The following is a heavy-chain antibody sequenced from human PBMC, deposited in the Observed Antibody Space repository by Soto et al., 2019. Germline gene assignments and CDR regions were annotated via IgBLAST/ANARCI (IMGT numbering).Heavy chain of an antibody. Sequence: PGGSLRLSCAASGFTLAKYTMGWVRQTPRKGLEWVAESYSSGGTEYADSVKGRFTISRDNSKNTLFLQMKNLRVEDTALYYCARDREPDGIWTFDSWGQGTLVTSPQ. CDR2: SYSSGGT. CDR3: ARDREPDGIWTFDS. J-gene: IGHJ4*02. D-gene: IGHD3-9*01. V-gene: IGHV3-23*01. CDR1: GFTLAKYT.